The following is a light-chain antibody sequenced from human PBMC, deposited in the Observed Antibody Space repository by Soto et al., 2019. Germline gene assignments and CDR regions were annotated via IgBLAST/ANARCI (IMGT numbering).Light chain of an antibody. V-gene: IGLV3-21*02. CDR3: QVWHTTTSHWV. CDR2: DDR. J-gene: IGLJ3*02. Sequence: SYELTQPPSVSVAPGQTARITCGGNSVGTKSVHWYQQKPGQAPVLVVYDDRDRPSGIPERFSGYNSENTATLTISRVDAGDEADYYCQVWHTTTSHWVFGGGTKLIVL. CDR1: SVGTKS.